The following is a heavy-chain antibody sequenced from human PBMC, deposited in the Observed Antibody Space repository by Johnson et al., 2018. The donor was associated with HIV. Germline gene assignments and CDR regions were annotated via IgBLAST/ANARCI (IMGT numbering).Heavy chain of an antibody. J-gene: IGHJ3*02. V-gene: IGHV3-30*02. Sequence: QVQLVESGGGVVQPGGSLRLSCAASGFTFSSYGMHWVRQAPGKGLEWVAFIRYDGSNKYYADSVKGRFTISRDNSKNTLYLQMNSLRAEDTALYYCARVSDDYGGNPAAWGAFDIWGQGTMVTVSS. D-gene: IGHD4-23*01. CDR1: GFTFSSYG. CDR2: IRYDGSNK. CDR3: ARVSDDYGGNPAAWGAFDI.